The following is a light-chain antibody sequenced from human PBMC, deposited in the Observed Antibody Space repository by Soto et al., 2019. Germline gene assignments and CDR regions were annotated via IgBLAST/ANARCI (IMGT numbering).Light chain of an antibody. CDR3: QQYKDWPTT. Sequence: EIVMTHSPATLSVSPGEIATLSCRASQSVSSNLAWYQQKPGQAPRLLIYGASTRATGIPARFSGSGAGTDFTLTITSLQSEDFGVYFCQQYKDWPTTFGQGTKVDIK. J-gene: IGKJ1*01. CDR1: QSVSSN. CDR2: GAS. V-gene: IGKV3-15*01.